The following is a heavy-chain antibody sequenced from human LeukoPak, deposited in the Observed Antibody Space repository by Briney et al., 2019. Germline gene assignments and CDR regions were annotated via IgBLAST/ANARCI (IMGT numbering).Heavy chain of an antibody. V-gene: IGHV1-69*11. CDR2: IIPILGTA. J-gene: IGHJ2*01. CDR1: GGTFSSYA. CDR3: ARGAIQYFDL. Sequence: SVKVSCKASGGTFSSYAISWVRQAPGQGLEWMGRIIPILGTANYAQKFQGRVTITTDESTSTAYMELSSLRSEDTAVYYCARGAIQYFDLWGRGTLVTVSS. D-gene: IGHD2-21*01.